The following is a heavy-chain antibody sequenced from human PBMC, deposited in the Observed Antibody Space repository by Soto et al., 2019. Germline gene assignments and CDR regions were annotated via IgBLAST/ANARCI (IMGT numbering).Heavy chain of an antibody. Sequence: GSLRRACSASGFICSSYDMSWVRQAPGKGLEWVSTILVDGRTFYVDSVKGRFTISRDNSKNTVYLQMNSLTAGDTALYYCAKATATGGGAFDICGQGTMVTV. D-gene: IGHD2-8*02. CDR2: ILVDGRT. J-gene: IGHJ3*02. V-gene: IGHV3-23*01. CDR1: GFICSSYD. CDR3: AKATATGGGAFDI.